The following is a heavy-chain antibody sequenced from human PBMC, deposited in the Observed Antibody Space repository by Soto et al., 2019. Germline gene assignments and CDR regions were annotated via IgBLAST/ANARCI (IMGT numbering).Heavy chain of an antibody. CDR3: ARVERGTATTVVDAFDI. Sequence: SETLSLTCAVYGELVSSGNYYWSWIRQPPGKGLEWIGEMSHSGGTHFNPSLKSRVIISVDTSKNQFSLKMSSVTAADTALYYCARVERGTATTVVDAFDIWGPGTMVTVSS. D-gene: IGHD1-1*01. V-gene: IGHV4-61*01. CDR1: GELVSSGNYY. J-gene: IGHJ3*02. CDR2: MSHSGGT.